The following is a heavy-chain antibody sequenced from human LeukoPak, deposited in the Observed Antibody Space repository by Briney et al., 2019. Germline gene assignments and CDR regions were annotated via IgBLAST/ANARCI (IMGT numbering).Heavy chain of an antibody. V-gene: IGHV1-18*01. CDR2: ISAYNGNT. Sequence: ASVKVSCKASGYTFTSYGISWVRQAPGQGLERMGWISAYNGNTNYAQKLQGRVTMTTDTSTSTAYMELRSLRSDDTAVYYCARRRKRIAAAGYYYYYMDVWGKGTTVTISS. CDR3: ARRRKRIAAAGYYYYYMDV. J-gene: IGHJ6*03. D-gene: IGHD6-13*01. CDR1: GYTFTSYG.